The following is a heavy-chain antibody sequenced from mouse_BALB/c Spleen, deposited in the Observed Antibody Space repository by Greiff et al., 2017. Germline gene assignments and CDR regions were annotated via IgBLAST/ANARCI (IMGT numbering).Heavy chain of an antibody. Sequence: QVQLQQSGAELAKPGASVKMSCKASGYTFTSYWMHWVKQRPGQGLEWIGYINPSTGYTEYNQKFKDKATLTADKSSSTAYMQLSSLTSEDSAVYYCAREGAFDYWGQGTTLTVSS. V-gene: IGHV1-7*01. CDR1: GYTFTSYW. J-gene: IGHJ2*01. CDR3: AREGAFDY. CDR2: INPSTGYT.